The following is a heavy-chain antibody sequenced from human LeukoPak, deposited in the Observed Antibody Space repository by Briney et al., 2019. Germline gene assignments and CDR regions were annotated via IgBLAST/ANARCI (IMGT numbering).Heavy chain of an antibody. D-gene: IGHD4-17*01. J-gene: IGHJ4*02. V-gene: IGHV1-69*13. CDR2: IIPIFGTA. Sequence: ASVKVSCKASGGTFSSYAISWVRQAPGQGLEWMGGIIPIFGTANHAQKFQGRVTITADESTSTAYMELSSLRSEDTAVYYCARDAPHYGDDSYYFDYWGQGTLVTVSS. CDR1: GGTFSSYA. CDR3: ARDAPHYGDDSYYFDY.